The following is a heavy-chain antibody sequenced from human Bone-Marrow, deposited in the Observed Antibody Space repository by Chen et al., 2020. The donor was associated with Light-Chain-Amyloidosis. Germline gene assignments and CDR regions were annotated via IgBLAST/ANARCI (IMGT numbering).Heavy chain of an antibody. V-gene: IGHV5-51*01. D-gene: IGHD1-7*01. Sequence: EVQVVQSGAEVKKPGESLQISCKASGYTFTLYWIGWVLQMSGKGLEWMGTIYPGDSDTRYSPSLQGQVTISADNSISTAYLEWSSLKASDTAMYYCARGAPGISGTMWQGTFDIWGQGTMVTVSS. CDR2: IYPGDSDT. J-gene: IGHJ3*02. CDR3: ARGAPGISGTMWQGTFDI. CDR1: GYTFTLYW.